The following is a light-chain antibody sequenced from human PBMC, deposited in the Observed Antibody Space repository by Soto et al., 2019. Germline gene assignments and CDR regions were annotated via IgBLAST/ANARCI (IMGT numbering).Light chain of an antibody. CDR2: AAS. V-gene: IGKV1-39*01. CDR1: QSISNY. Sequence: DIPMTQSPSSLSASVGDRITITCRASQSISNYLHWYLQKPGKAPELLIYAASSLQSGVPSRFIGSGSGTDFTLTISSLQPEDFATYYCQQSYNTPITFGQGTRLEIK. J-gene: IGKJ5*01. CDR3: QQSYNTPIT.